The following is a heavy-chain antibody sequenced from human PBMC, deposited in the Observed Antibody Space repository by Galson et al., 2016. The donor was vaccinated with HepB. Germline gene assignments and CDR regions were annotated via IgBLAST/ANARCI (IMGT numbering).Heavy chain of an antibody. CDR3: ARDRSSSWYDAFDV. J-gene: IGHJ3*01. D-gene: IGHD6-13*01. CDR1: GFTVTAYY. CDR2: INAASGAT. V-gene: IGHV1-2*02. Sequence: SVKVSCKATGFTVTAYYIFWVRQVPGQGLEWMGWINAASGATNYAQNFQGRVTMTRDTSIGTVYMDLTRVTSDDTAIYYCARDRSSSWYDAFDVWGQGTTVTVSS.